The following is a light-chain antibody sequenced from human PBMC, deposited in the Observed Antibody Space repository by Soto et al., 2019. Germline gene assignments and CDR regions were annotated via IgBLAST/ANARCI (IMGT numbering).Light chain of an antibody. CDR2: EES. V-gene: IGKV1-9*01. Sequence: DIHWPQSPTSLSASVGSRVTITFRASQAITNNLAWYQQKPGNPPRLLIYEESTLHSGVPSRFSGRKVGTQFILTIDSLQPDDFATYYCQQYNSYSWTFGQGTKVDIK. CDR1: QAITNN. J-gene: IGKJ1*01. CDR3: QQYNSYSWT.